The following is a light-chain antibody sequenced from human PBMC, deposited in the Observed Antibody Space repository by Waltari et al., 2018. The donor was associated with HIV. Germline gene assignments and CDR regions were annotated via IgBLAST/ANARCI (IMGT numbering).Light chain of an antibody. CDR2: EVS. CDR1: SSDVGGYNI. Sequence: QSALTQPASVSGSPGQSITISCTGTSSDVGGYNIVSWYQQHAGEAPKVMIYEVSKRPSWVSNLFSGAKAGNTDYLTIAGLQAEDEADYYCCSYAGASGTVFGGGTKLTVL. J-gene: IGLJ2*01. V-gene: IGLV2-23*02. CDR3: CSYAGASGTV.